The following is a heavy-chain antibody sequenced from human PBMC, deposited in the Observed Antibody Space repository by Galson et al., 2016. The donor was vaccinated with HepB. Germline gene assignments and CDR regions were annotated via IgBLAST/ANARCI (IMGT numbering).Heavy chain of an antibody. CDR3: AKGWGGYYDFWSGFFDS. J-gene: IGHJ5*01. D-gene: IGHD3-3*01. Sequence: SLRLSCAASKFTFDDYAMHWVRQAPGKGLEWVSGISRDSGTIAYADSVKGRFTISRDNAKKSIYMEMNSLRPDDTALYYCAKGWGGYYDFWSGFFDSWGQGTLVTVAS. V-gene: IGHV3-9*01. CDR1: KFTFDDYA. CDR2: ISRDSGTI.